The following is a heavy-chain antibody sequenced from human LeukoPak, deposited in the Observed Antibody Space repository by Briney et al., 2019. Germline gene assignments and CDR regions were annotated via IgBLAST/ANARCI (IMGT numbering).Heavy chain of an antibody. CDR3: ARDRGGYSTDFDL. CDR1: GFTFSTSV. D-gene: IGHD6-13*01. J-gene: IGHJ5*02. Sequence: GGSLRLSCAASGFTFSTSVMSWVRQVPGKGLEWVSTLNRDGTRTYYSLSSSGRFIVSRDNSMNTLYLQMNGLRADDTAVYYCARDRGGYSTDFDLWGQGTLVTVTS. V-gene: IGHV3-23*01. CDR2: LNRDGTRT.